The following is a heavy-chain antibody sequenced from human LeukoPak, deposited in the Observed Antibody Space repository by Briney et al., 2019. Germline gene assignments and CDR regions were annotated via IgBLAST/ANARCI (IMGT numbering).Heavy chain of an antibody. Sequence: ASVKVSCKASGYTFTSYAMDWVRQAPGQGLEYMGWIDTKTGNPTYAQGFTGRFVFSLDTSVSTAYLQISSLKAEDTAVYYCAIHPSDSSGYFSYWGQGALVTVSS. J-gene: IGHJ4*02. CDR2: IDTKTGNP. D-gene: IGHD3-22*01. V-gene: IGHV7-4-1*02. CDR1: GYTFTSYA. CDR3: AIHPSDSSGYFSY.